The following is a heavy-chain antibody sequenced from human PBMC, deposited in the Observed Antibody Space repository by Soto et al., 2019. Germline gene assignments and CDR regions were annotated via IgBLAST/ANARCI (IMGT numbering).Heavy chain of an antibody. D-gene: IGHD3-22*01. Sequence: GSLRLSCAASGFTFSDYWMSWVRQAPGKGLEWVGRIKSKTDGGSTDYAAPVKGRFTISRDDSKNTLYLQMNSLKTEDTAVYYCTTDWADYYDSSAIYPLAYWGQGTLVTVSS. V-gene: IGHV3-15*01. CDR1: GFTFSDYW. CDR2: IKSKTDGGST. J-gene: IGHJ4*02. CDR3: TTDWADYYDSSAIYPLAY.